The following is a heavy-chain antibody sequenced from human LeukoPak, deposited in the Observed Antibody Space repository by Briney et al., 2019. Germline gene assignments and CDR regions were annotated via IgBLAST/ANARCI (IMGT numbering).Heavy chain of an antibody. CDR2: IYPGDSDT. V-gene: IGHV5-51*01. D-gene: IGHD6-19*01. CDR1: GYSFTSYW. J-gene: IGHJ4*02. Sequence: GESLKISCKGSGYSFTSYWIGWVRQMPGKGLEWMGIIYPGDSDTRYSPSFQGQVTISADKSISTAYLQWSSLEASDTAMYYCARAGYSSGWYFDYWGQGTLVTVSS. CDR3: ARAGYSSGWYFDY.